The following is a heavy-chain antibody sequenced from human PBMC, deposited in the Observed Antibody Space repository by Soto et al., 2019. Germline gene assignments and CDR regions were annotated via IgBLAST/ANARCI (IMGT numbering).Heavy chain of an antibody. CDR3: TTLRLDP. CDR1: GFFFTGYY. J-gene: IGHJ5*02. Sequence: ASVKVSCKASGFFFTGYYIHWLRQAPGQGLEWMGWINAHSGGTEYAQKFQGRVTLTRDTSIATAYLTLTSLTSDDTALYYCTTLRLDPWGQGTLVTVSS. CDR2: INAHSGGT. V-gene: IGHV1-2*02.